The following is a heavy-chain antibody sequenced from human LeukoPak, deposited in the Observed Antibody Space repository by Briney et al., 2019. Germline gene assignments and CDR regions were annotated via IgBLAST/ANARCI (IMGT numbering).Heavy chain of an antibody. CDR1: GYTFTGYY. CDR3: ARDPYSGSYHFDY. D-gene: IGHD1-26*01. J-gene: IGHJ4*02. Sequence: GASVTVSCKASGYTFTGYYMHWVRQAPGQGLEWMGWINPNSGGTNYAQKFQGRVTMTRDTSISTAYMELSRLRSDDTAVYYCARDPYSGSYHFDYWGQGTLVTVSS. CDR2: INPNSGGT. V-gene: IGHV1-2*02.